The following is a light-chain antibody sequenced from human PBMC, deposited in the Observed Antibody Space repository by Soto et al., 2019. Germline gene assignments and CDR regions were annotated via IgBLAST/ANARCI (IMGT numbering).Light chain of an antibody. CDR1: SSNIGINT. CDR3: AAWDDSLNGPV. V-gene: IGLV1-44*01. Sequence: QSVLTQPPSASGTPGQRVTISCSGSSSNIGINTVNWYQQLPGTAPKLLIYSSNQRPSGVPDRFSGSKSGTSASLAISGLKSEDEADYYCAAWDDSLNGPVFGTGTKLTVL. J-gene: IGLJ1*01. CDR2: SSN.